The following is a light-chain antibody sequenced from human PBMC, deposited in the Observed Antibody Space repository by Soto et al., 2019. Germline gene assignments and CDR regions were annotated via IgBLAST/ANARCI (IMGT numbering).Light chain of an antibody. CDR2: SAS. J-gene: IGKJ3*01. V-gene: IGKV1-12*01. Sequence: DIQMTQLPSSMSASVGDRVTITCRASQGISRWLAWYHQKTGKAPNLLIYSASTLHSGVPSRFSGSGSGTDFTLTIRSLQPEDFGTYYCQQANSFPLTFGPGTKVDMK. CDR3: QQANSFPLT. CDR1: QGISRW.